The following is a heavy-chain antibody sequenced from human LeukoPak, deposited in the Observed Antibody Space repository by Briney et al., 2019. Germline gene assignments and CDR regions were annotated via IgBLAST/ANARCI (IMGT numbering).Heavy chain of an antibody. CDR2: IDYSGST. Sequence: SETLSLTCTVSGGSISSYYWSWIRQPPGKGLEWIGYIDYSGSTNYNPSLKSRVTISVDTSKNQFSLKLSSVTAADTAVYYCARHDSRGYEGDYWGQGTLVTVSS. J-gene: IGHJ4*02. CDR3: ARHDSRGYEGDY. CDR1: GGSISSYY. D-gene: IGHD3-22*01. V-gene: IGHV4-59*01.